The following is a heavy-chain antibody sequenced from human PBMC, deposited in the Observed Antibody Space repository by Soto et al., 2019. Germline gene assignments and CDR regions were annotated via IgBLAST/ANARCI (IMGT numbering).Heavy chain of an antibody. CDR2: ISTSGST. Sequence: QVQLQESGPGLVKPSQTLSLRCTVSGCSIRGGGYFWSWIRHFPGKGLEWMGYISTSGSTAYNPSLTSRVTLSIDTSKNQFPLRLRSVTAADTAVYYCARDTGDITGTSGSFDPWRQGTLITVSS. CDR3: ARDTGDITGTSGSFDP. J-gene: IGHJ5*02. D-gene: IGHD1-7*01. V-gene: IGHV4-31*03. CDR1: GCSIRGGGYF.